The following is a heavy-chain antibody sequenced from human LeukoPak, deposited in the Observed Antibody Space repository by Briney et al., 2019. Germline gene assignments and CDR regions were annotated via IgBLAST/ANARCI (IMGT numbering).Heavy chain of an antibody. D-gene: IGHD3-22*01. V-gene: IGHV4-39*07. Sequence: SETLSLTCTVSGGSISSSNYYWGWIRQPPGKGLEWIGSISYSGSTYYNPSLKSRVTISVDTSKNQFSLKLTSVTAADTAVYYCADYYDSSGYRPGACDIWGQGTMVTVSS. CDR2: ISYSGST. CDR1: GGSISSSNYY. J-gene: IGHJ3*02. CDR3: ADYYDSSGYRPGACDI.